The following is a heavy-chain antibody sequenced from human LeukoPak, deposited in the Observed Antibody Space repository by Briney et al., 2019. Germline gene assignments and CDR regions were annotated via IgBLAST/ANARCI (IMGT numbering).Heavy chain of an antibody. CDR1: GFTFSSYA. V-gene: IGHV3-23*01. D-gene: IGHD4-17*01. CDR2: IRDSGSST. J-gene: IGHJ4*02. CDR3: ANEIRPNDH. Sequence: PGGSLRLSCAASGFTFSSYAMSWVRQAPGKGLEWVSAIRDSGSSTHYADSVKGRFTTSRDNSKNTLYLQMNSLRPEDTAVYYCANEIRPNDHWGQGTLVTVSS.